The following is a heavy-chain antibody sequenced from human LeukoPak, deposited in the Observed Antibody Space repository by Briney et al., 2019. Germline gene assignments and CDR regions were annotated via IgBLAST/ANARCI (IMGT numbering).Heavy chain of an antibody. Sequence: ASVKVSCKASGYTFTSYAMHWVRQAPGQRLEWMRWINAGNGNTKYSQKFQGRVTITRDTSASTAYMELSSLRSEDTAVYYCATSITVAPDAFDIWGQGTMVTVSS. CDR1: GYTFTSYA. J-gene: IGHJ3*02. CDR2: INAGNGNT. D-gene: IGHD6-19*01. V-gene: IGHV1-3*01. CDR3: ATSITVAPDAFDI.